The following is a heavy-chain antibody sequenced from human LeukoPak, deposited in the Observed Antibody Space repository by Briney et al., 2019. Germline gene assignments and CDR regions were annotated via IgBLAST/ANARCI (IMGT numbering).Heavy chain of an antibody. CDR3: AKGDSSTTRYYFDY. V-gene: IGHV3-33*06. CDR2: IWYDGSNK. Sequence: GGSLRLSCAASGSTFSSYGMHWVRQAPGKGLEWVAVIWYDGSNKYYADSVKGRFTISRDNSKNTLYLQMNSLRAEDTAVYYCAKGDSSTTRYYFDYWGQGTLVTVSS. J-gene: IGHJ4*02. CDR1: GSTFSSYG. D-gene: IGHD6-13*01.